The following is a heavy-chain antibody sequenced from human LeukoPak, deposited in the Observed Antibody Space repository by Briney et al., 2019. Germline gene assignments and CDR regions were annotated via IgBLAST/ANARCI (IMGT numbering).Heavy chain of an antibody. D-gene: IGHD6-19*01. CDR2: IIPIFGTA. J-gene: IGHJ1*01. Sequence: SVKVSCKASGGTFSSYAISWVRQAPGQGLEWMGGIIPIFGTANYAQKFQGRVTITADESTITAYMELSSLRSEDTAVYYCARVSSGWGAPEYFQHWGQGTLVTVSS. V-gene: IGHV1-69*01. CDR1: GGTFSSYA. CDR3: ARVSSGWGAPEYFQH.